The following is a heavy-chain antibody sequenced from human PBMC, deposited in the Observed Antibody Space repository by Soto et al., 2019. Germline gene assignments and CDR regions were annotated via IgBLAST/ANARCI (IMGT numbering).Heavy chain of an antibody. J-gene: IGHJ6*02. V-gene: IGHV4-59*01. Sequence: XXTLSLTCTVSGGSISSYYWRWILQPPGKGLEWIGYIYYSGSTNYNPSLKSRVTISVDTSKNQFSLKLSSVTAADTAVYYCARAGSLSSSSRYYYGMDVWGQGTTVTVSS. CDR3: ARAGSLSSSSRYYYGMDV. CDR2: IYYSGST. D-gene: IGHD6-6*01. CDR1: GGSISSYY.